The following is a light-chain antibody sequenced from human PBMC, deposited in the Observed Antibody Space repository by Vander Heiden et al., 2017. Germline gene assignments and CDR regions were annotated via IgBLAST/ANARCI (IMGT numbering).Light chain of an antibody. CDR3: QSADSSGTYI. CDR1: ALPKEY. J-gene: IGLJ2*01. CDR2: KDS. Sequence: SDELTLPPSLSVSPAQTARLPGSGDALPKEYAYWYQQKPGQAPVLVIYKDSERPSGIPERFSGSSSGTTGTLTISGVQAEDEADYYCQSADSSGTYIFGGGTKLTVL. V-gene: IGLV3-25*03.